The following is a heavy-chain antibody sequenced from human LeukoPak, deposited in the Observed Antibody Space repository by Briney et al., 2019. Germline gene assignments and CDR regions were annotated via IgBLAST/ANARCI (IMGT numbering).Heavy chain of an antibody. CDR3: ARDRCSGGSCYNDY. CDR1: GYTFPSYY. J-gene: IGHJ4*02. Sequence: ASVKVSCKASGYTFPSYYMHWVRQAPGQGLEWMGIINPSGGSTNYAQKFQGRVTITADESTSTAYMELSSLRSEDTAVYYCARDRCSGGSCYNDYWGQGTLVTVSS. D-gene: IGHD2-15*01. V-gene: IGHV1-46*01. CDR2: INPSGGST.